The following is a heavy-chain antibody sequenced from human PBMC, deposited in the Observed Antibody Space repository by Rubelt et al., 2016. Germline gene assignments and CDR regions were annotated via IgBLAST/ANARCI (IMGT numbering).Heavy chain of an antibody. CDR2: IWYDGRNK. CDR3: ARDQSRGDGLSCFQD. J-gene: IGHJ1*01. D-gene: IGHD6-19*01. Sequence: VPLAESGGGLVQPGGSLRISCTASGFTVRFKYMSWVRQAPGQGLGWGAVIWYDGRNKYYAEPVKGRITISRDNSKNTLDLQKDSLRAEDTAVYYCARDQSRGDGLSCFQDWGQGTLATVSS. CDR1: GFTVRFKY. V-gene: IGHV3-33*08.